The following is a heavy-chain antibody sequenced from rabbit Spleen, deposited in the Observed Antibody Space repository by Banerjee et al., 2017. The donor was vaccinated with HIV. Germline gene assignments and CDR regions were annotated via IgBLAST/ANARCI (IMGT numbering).Heavy chain of an antibody. V-gene: IGHV1S45*01. J-gene: IGHJ6*01. CDR2: IGTGSGST. CDR3: ARDTGSSFSTYGMDL. CDR1: GFSFSGGYY. D-gene: IGHD8-1*01. Sequence: QEQLEESGGGLVKPEGSLKLSCTASGFSFSGGYYMCWVRQAPGKGLEWIGCIGTGSGSTWYASWAKGRFTISKTSSTTVTLQMTSLTVADTATYFCARDTGSSFSTYGMDLWGPGTLVTVS.